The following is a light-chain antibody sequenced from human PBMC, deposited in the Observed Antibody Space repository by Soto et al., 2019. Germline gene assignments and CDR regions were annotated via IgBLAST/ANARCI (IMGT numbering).Light chain of an antibody. J-gene: IGKJ5*01. Sequence: EIVLTQSPSTLSLSPGERATLSCRASQSVGNSLGWYQQKVGQAPRLLISDASNRATGIPARYSGSGSGTDFTLIISSLEPEDSAIYYCQQRINWPPITFGQGTRLDI. CDR2: DAS. CDR3: QQRINWPPIT. CDR1: QSVGNS. V-gene: IGKV3-11*01.